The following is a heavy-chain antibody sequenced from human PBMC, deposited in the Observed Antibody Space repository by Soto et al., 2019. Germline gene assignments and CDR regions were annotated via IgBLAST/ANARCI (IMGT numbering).Heavy chain of an antibody. D-gene: IGHD2-15*01. CDR3: ARGRDAASQFYSPPGMDV. CDR1: GYNLGAYY. V-gene: IGHV1-2*02. J-gene: IGHJ6*02. Sequence: GSVKVSCKASGYNLGAYYTYCVLQSAGRWLEWVGLMDPITGGTDYEERLRDRVTMTRDTSINTAYMELRRLRSDDTAIYFCARGRDAASQFYSPPGMDVWGQGTTVTVSS. CDR2: MDPITGGT.